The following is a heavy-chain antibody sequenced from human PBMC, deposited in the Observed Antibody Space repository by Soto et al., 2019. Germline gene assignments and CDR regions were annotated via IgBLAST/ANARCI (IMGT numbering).Heavy chain of an antibody. CDR3: ARTLGYSGYDLDS. CDR1: GLTVSSNY. D-gene: IGHD5-12*01. V-gene: IGHV3-66*01. Sequence: GGSLRLSCAASGLTVSSNYMSWVRQAPGKGLEWVSVIYSGGSTNHADSVKGRFSISRDNSKNTVYLQMNSLRVEDTAVYYCARTLGYSGYDLDSWGQGTLVTVSS. CDR2: IYSGGST. J-gene: IGHJ4*02.